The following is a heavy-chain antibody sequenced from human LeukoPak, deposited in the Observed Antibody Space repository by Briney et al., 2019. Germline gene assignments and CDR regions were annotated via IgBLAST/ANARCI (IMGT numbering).Heavy chain of an antibody. D-gene: IGHD3-22*01. CDR1: GYTFTSYG. Sequence: SVKVSCKASGYTFTSYGISWVRQAPGQGLEWMGRIIPILGIANYAQKFQSRVTITADKSTSTAYMELSSLRSEDTAVYYCARDVGFYDSSSFDYWGQGTLVTVSS. V-gene: IGHV1-69*04. J-gene: IGHJ4*02. CDR2: IIPILGIA. CDR3: ARDVGFYDSSSFDY.